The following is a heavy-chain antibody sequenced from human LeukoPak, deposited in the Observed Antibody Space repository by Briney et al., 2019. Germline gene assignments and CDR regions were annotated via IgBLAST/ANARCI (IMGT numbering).Heavy chain of an antibody. D-gene: IGHD3-22*01. CDR1: GGSISSYY. J-gene: IGHJ3*02. CDR3: ARDKDYFDSGGAFDI. V-gene: IGHV4-59*01. CDR2: IYYNGST. Sequence: SETLSLTCTVSGGSISSYYWSWIRQPPGKGLEWIGYIYYNGSTNYNPSLKSRVTMTVDTSRNQFSLKLSSVTAADTAVYYCARDKDYFDSGGAFDIWGQGTMVTVSS.